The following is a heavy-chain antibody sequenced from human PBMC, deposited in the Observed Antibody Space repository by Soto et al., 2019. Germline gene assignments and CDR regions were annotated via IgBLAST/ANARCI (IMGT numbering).Heavy chain of an antibody. V-gene: IGHV4-61*08. Sequence: PSETLSLTCTVSGGSISSGGYYWSWIRQHPGKGLEWIGYIYDGGSTNYNPSLKSRVTISADTSKNQFSLKLSSVSAADTAVYYCASEQWLGPFDSWAQGTLVTVSS. D-gene: IGHD6-19*01. CDR1: GGSISSGGYY. CDR2: IYDGGST. J-gene: IGHJ4*02. CDR3: ASEQWLGPFDS.